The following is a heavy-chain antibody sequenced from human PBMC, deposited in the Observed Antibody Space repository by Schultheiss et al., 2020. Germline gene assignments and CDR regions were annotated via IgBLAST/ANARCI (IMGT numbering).Heavy chain of an antibody. CDR3: ARVAYCSSTSCYWYGGMDV. CDR2: ISTSGSTI. V-gene: IGHV3-48*04. CDR1: GFTFSSYS. Sequence: GGSLRLSCAASGFTFSSYSMNWVRQAPGKGLEWVSYISTSGSTIYYADSVKGRFTISRDNAKNSLYLQMNSLRAEDTAVYYCARVAYCSSTSCYWYGGMDVWGQGTTVTVAS. D-gene: IGHD2-2*01. J-gene: IGHJ6*02.